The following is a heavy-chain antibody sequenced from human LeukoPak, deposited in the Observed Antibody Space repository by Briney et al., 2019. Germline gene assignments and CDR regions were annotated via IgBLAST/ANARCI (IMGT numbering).Heavy chain of an antibody. D-gene: IGHD1-14*01. CDR3: ANGLTMNPFDY. Sequence: GGSLRLSCTTSGFTFSDYAMSWVRQTPGKGLEWVGFIRSKAYGGTTEYAASVKGTFTISRDDSKSIAYLQMNSLKTEDTDFYYCANGLTMNPFDYWGQGTLVTVSS. CDR2: IRSKAYGGTT. V-gene: IGHV3-49*04. J-gene: IGHJ4*02. CDR1: GFTFSDYA.